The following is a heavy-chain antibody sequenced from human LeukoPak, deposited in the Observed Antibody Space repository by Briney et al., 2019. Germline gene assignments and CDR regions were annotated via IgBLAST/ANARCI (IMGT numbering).Heavy chain of an antibody. CDR2: IKHDGSQK. CDR3: ARGGIAVAGPSY. V-gene: IGHV3-7*02. CDR1: GFTFSRYW. Sequence: GGSLRLSCAASGFTFSRYWMSWVRQAPGGGLEWVANIKHDGSQKYYVDSVKGRITISRDNAKNSLYLQMNSLRAEDTAVYYCARGGIAVAGPSYWGQGTLVTVSS. J-gene: IGHJ4*02. D-gene: IGHD6-19*01.